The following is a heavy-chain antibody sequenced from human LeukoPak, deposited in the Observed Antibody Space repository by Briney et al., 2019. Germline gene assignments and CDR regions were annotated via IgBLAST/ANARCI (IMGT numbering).Heavy chain of an antibody. J-gene: IGHJ3*02. V-gene: IGHV1-18*01. CDR3: AKGKQQWWTFDALDI. CDR2: ISAYNGNT. CDR1: GYTFTSYG. D-gene: IGHD5-18*01. Sequence: GASVKVSCKASGYTFTSYGISWVRQAPGQGLEWMGWISAYNGNTNYAQKLQGRVTMTTDTSTSTAYMELRSLRSDDTAVYYCAKGKQQWWTFDALDIWGQGTTVTVSS.